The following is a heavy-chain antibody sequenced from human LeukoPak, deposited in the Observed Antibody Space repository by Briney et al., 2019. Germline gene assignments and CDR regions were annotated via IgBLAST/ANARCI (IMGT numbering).Heavy chain of an antibody. CDR2: IYSGGTT. J-gene: IGHJ4*02. D-gene: IGHD6-13*01. Sequence: GGSLRLSCTASGFTVSNNYMNWVRRAPGKGLEWVALIYSGGTTNYADSVKGRFTISRDNSKNTLYLQMTNVRVEDTAVYYCARDPPGIAASVSGGWGQGTLVTVSS. CDR3: ARDPPGIAASVSGG. CDR1: GFTVSNNY. V-gene: IGHV3-53*01.